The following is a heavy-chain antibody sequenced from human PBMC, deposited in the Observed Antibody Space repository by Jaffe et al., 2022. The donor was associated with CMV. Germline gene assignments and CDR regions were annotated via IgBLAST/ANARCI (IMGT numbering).Heavy chain of an antibody. CDR3: ARHTLYEPPYYYFCMDV. CDR1: GGSISSYY. Sequence: QVQLQESGPGLVKPSETLSLTCTVSGGSISSYYWSWIRQPPGKGLEWIGYIYYSGSTNYNPSLKSRVTISVDTSKNQFSLTLTSVTAADTAVYYCARHTLYEPPYYYFCMDVWGTGTTVTVSS. J-gene: IGHJ6*03. CDR2: IYYSGST. D-gene: IGHD3-16*01. V-gene: IGHV4-59*08.